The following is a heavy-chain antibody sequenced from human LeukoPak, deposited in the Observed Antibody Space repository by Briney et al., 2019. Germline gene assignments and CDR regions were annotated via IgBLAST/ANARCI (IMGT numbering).Heavy chain of an antibody. J-gene: IGHJ4*02. CDR2: ISRSGSYI. D-gene: IGHD5-12*01. CDR1: GFPFSRYT. V-gene: IGHV3-21*01. CDR3: VRGTGNNGYVDAS. Sequence: GGSLRLSCSASGFPFSRYTMKWVRPAPGEGLEWVSSISRSGSYIYYSVSLKGRFTISRDNAKNSVFLQMNSLRVDKTAEYYGVRGTGNNGYVDASGGRGILSASPQ.